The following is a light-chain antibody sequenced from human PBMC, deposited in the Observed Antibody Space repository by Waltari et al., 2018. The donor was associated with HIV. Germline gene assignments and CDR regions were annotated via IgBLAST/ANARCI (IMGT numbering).Light chain of an antibody. CDR3: SSYGGSDNRVV. V-gene: IGLV2-8*01. Sequence: QSALTQPPSASGSPGQSVTISCTGTDSDFAVYNYVSWYQQHPGRAPKFLIYDVNKRPSGVPDRFSGSKSGNTASLTVSGLQADDEAGYYCSSYGGSDNRVVFGGGTKLTVL. CDR2: DVN. CDR1: DSDFAVYNY. J-gene: IGLJ2*01.